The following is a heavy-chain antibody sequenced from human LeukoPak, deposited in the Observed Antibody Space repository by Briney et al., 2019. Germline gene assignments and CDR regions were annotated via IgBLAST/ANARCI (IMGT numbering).Heavy chain of an antibody. CDR1: GFTFSSYA. J-gene: IGHJ4*02. D-gene: IGHD3-22*01. CDR3: ARDPEYYYDSSGYYYFDY. V-gene: IGHV3-30*04. Sequence: GGSLRLSCAASGFTFSSYAMHWVRQAPGKGLEWVAVISYDGSNKYYADSVKGRFTISRDNSKNTLYLQMNSLRAEDTAVYYCARDPEYYYDSSGYYYFDYWGQGTLVTVSS. CDR2: ISYDGSNK.